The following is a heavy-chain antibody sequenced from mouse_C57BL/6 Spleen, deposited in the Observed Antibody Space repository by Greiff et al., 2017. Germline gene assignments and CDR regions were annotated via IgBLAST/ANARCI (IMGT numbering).Heavy chain of an antibody. CDR3: ARSNYYGSSDGFAY. CDR2: INPNNGGT. D-gene: IGHD1-1*01. CDR1: GYTFTDYY. J-gene: IGHJ3*01. Sequence: VQLQQSGPELVKPGASVKISCKASGYTFTDYYMNWVKQSHGKSLEWIGDINPNNGGTSYNQKFKGKATLTVEKSSSTAYMELRSLTSEDSAVYYCARSNYYGSSDGFAYWGQGTLVTVSA. V-gene: IGHV1-26*01.